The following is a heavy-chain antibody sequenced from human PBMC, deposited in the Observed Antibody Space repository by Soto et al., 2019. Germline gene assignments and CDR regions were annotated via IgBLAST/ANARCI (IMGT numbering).Heavy chain of an antibody. Sequence: SETLSLTCTVSGGSISSYYWSWIRQPPGKGLEWIGYIYHGSTYYNPSLKSRVTISVDRSKNQFSLKLSSVTAADTAVYYCTKEDYYDSSGYTAFANWGQGTLVTVSS. J-gene: IGHJ4*02. CDR2: IYHGST. D-gene: IGHD3-22*01. CDR1: GGSISSYY. V-gene: IGHV4-59*12. CDR3: TKEDYYDSSGYTAFAN.